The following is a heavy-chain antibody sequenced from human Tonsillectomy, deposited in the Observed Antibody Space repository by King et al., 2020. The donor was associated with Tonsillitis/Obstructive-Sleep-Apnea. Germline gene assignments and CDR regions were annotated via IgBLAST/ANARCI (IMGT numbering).Heavy chain of an antibody. D-gene: IGHD6-6*01. CDR1: GGTFSSYA. Sequence: QLVQSGAEVKKPGSSVKVSCKASGGTFSSYAINWVRQAPGQGLEWMGWIIPIFGTANYAQKFQGRVTITADESTSTAYMELSSLRSEDTAVYYCARDPSEYSSSYLLYYWGQGTLVTVSS. CDR3: ARDPSEYSSSYLLYY. CDR2: IIPIFGTA. V-gene: IGHV1-69*12. J-gene: IGHJ4*02.